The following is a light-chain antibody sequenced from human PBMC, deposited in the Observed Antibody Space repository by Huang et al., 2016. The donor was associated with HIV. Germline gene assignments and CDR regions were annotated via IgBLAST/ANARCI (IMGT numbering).Light chain of an antibody. Sequence: EIVMTQSPATLSVSPGDRVTLSCRASQSVCSNLAWFQQKPDEAPRLLIYAASTRATGIPARFSGRGSGTAFTLTISGLQSEDFAIYFCHQYNKWHSFGQGTKVDIK. J-gene: IGKJ2*01. CDR1: QSVCSN. V-gene: IGKV3D-15*01. CDR3: HQYNKWHS. CDR2: AAS.